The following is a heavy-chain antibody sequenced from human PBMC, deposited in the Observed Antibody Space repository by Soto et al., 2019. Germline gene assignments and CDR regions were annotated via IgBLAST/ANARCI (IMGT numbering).Heavy chain of an antibody. CDR3: ARGIAAAGSYYYCGMDV. CDR2: INPNSGGT. CDR1: GYTFTGYY. D-gene: IGHD6-13*01. J-gene: IGHJ6*02. V-gene: IGHV1-2*02. Sequence: GASVKVSCKASGYTFTGYYMHWVRQAPGQGLEWMGWINPNSGGTNYAQKFQGRVTMTRDTSISTAYMELSRLRSDDTAVYYCARGIAAAGSYYYCGMDVWGQGTTVTVSS.